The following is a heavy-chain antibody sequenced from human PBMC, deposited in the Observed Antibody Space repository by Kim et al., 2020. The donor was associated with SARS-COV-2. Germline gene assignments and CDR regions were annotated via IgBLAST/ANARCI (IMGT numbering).Heavy chain of an antibody. J-gene: IGHJ4*02. Sequence: PALKSRVTISVDTSKNQFSLKLSSVTAADTAVYYCARDGAEAGQGGRFDYWGQGTLVTVSS. CDR3: ARDGAEAGQGGRFDY. D-gene: IGHD6-13*01. V-gene: IGHV4-34*01.